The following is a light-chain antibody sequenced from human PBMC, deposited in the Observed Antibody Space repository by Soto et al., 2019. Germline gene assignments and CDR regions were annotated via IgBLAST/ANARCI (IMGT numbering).Light chain of an antibody. CDR3: KTYSRTVFT. J-gene: IGKJ3*01. CDR2: GAS. CDR1: QTISNTY. V-gene: IGKV3-20*01. Sequence: EIVLTQSPGTLSLSPGEGATLSCRASQTISNTYLAWYQQKPGQAPRLLIYGASSRATGIPDRFSGSGSGTAFTLTISGLEPEDLAAYYCKTYSRTVFTFGPGTKVDIK.